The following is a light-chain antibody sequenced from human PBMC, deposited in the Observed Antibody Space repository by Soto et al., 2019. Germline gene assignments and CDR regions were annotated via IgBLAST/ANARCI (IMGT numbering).Light chain of an antibody. V-gene: IGLV2-14*03. J-gene: IGLJ2*01. Sequence: QSALIQPASLSGSPGQSITISCTGTSSDVGSYNYVSWYQQHPGKVPKLMIYDVNSRPSGISDRFSGSKSGNTASLVISGLQAEDEADYYCSSYTSDNTRVFDGGTKLTVL. CDR3: SSYTSDNTRV. CDR2: DVN. CDR1: SSDVGSYNY.